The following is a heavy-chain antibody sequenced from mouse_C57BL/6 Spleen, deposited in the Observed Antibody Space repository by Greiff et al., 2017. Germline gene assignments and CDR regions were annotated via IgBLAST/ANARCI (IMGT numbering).Heavy chain of an antibody. CDR2: ISSGGSYT. V-gene: IGHV5-6*01. D-gene: IGHD2-1*01. CDR3: ARHFYYGNYGYAIDY. J-gene: IGHJ4*01. Sequence: EVQRVESGGDLVKPGGSLKLSCAASGFTFSSYGMSWVRQTPDKRLAWVATISSGGSYTYYPDSVKGRFTISRDNAKNTLYLQMSRLNSQNTALYYCARHFYYGNYGYAIDYWGLGTSVTVSS. CDR1: GFTFSSYG.